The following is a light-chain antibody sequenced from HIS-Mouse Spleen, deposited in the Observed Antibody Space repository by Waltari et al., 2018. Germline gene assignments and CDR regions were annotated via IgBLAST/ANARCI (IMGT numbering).Light chain of an antibody. CDR2: EGS. V-gene: IGLV2-23*03. J-gene: IGLJ3*02. CDR3: CSYAGSSTFGV. Sequence: QSALTQPASVSGSPGQSITISCTGTSSDFGSYNLVSWYQQHPGKPPKLMIYEGSKRPSGVSNRFSGSKSGNTASLTISGLQAEDEADYYCCSYAGSSTFGVFGGGTKLTVL. CDR1: SSDFGSYNL.